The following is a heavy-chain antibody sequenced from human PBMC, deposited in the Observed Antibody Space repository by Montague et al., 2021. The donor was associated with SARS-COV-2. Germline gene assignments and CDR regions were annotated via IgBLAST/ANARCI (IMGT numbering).Heavy chain of an antibody. D-gene: IGHD4-11*01. J-gene: IGHJ4*02. CDR1: GGSISTIVNF. CDR2: MSYTGST. CDR3: ARSGDPGTTVTKRD. Sequence: SETLSLTCTFSGGSISTIVNFWGWIRQPPGKGLEWIGSMSYTGSTYHNPSLKSRVTMSVDTSKNQFSLKLNSVTAADTAVYYCARSGDPGTTVTKRDWGQGTPVTVSS. V-gene: IGHV4-39*07.